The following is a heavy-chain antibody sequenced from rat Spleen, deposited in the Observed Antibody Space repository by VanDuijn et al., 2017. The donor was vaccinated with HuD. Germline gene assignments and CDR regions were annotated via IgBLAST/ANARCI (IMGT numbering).Heavy chain of an antibody. V-gene: IGHV5-31*01. CDR3: ARQGYPALFDY. CDR2: ITDNGGNT. D-gene: IGHD1-4*01. Sequence: EVQLVESGGGLVQPGRSLKISCVASGFTFNNYWMTWIRQTPGKGLEWVASITDNGGNTYYRDSVKGRFPISRDNAKSTLYLQLDSLRSEDTATYYCARQGYPALFDYWGQGVMVTVSS. J-gene: IGHJ2*01. CDR1: GFTFNNYW.